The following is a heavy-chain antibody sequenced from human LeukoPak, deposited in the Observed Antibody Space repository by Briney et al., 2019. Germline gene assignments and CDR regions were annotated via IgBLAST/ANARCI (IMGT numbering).Heavy chain of an antibody. CDR3: ARDQATYGSGSYHDY. D-gene: IGHD3-10*01. CDR1: GGTFSSYT. J-gene: IGHJ4*02. Sequence: PVKVSCKASGGTFSSYTISWVRQAPGQGLEWMGRIIPILGIANYAQKFQGRVTITADKSTSTAYMELSSLRSEDTAVYYCARDQATYGSGSYHDYWGQGTLVTVSS. CDR2: IIPILGIA. V-gene: IGHV1-69*04.